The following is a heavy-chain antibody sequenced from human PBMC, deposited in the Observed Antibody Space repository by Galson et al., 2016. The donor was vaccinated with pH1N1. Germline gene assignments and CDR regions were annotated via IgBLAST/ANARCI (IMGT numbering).Heavy chain of an antibody. CDR3: AKDRGVFDI. J-gene: IGHJ3*02. V-gene: IGHV1-18*01. Sequence: SVKVSCKASGYTFINYGIAWVRQAPGQGPEWMGWISAYDGPTDYAQNFQGRVAMTIDTSTSTANMELRSLRSEDTAVYYCAKDRGVFDIWGQGTRVTGSS. CDR1: GYTFINYG. D-gene: IGHD3-10*01. CDR2: ISAYDGPT.